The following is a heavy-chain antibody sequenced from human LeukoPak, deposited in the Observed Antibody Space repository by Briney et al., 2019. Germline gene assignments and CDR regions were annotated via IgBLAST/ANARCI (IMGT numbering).Heavy chain of an antibody. J-gene: IGHJ5*02. CDR3: ARDLRGAYGNWFDP. D-gene: IGHD3-10*01. CDR2: IYYSGST. CDR1: GGSISSSSYY. V-gene: IGHV4-39*07. Sequence: SETLSLTCTVSGGSISSSSYYWGWIRQPPGKGLEWIGSIYYSGSTYYNPSLKSRVTISVDTSKNQFSLKLSSVTAADTAVYYCARDLRGAYGNWFDPWGQGTQVTVSS.